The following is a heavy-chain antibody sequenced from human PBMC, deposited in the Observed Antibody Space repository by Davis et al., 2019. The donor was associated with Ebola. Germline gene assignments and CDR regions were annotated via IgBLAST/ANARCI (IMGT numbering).Heavy chain of an antibody. D-gene: IGHD3-9*01. Sequence: GGSLRLSCAASGFTFRDYAMSWVRQAPGKGLEWVAVISYDGSHKYYADSVKGRFTISRDNSKNTLHLQMDSLRVEDTAIYYCARDAFSLSRYDTEDHWGQGTLVTVSS. V-gene: IGHV3-30*03. CDR3: ARDAFSLSRYDTEDH. CDR1: GFTFRDYA. CDR2: ISYDGSHK. J-gene: IGHJ4*02.